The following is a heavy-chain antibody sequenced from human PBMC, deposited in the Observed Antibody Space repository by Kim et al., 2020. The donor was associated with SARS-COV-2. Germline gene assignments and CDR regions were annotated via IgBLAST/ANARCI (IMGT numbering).Heavy chain of an antibody. J-gene: IGHJ4*02. D-gene: IGHD6-19*01. CDR3: ARSAVAGGFFDY. V-gene: IGHV3-33*01. Sequence: NAESVKGQFTIARSKYKNTLYLQMNSLRAEDTAVYYCARSAVAGGFFDYWGQGTLVTVSS.